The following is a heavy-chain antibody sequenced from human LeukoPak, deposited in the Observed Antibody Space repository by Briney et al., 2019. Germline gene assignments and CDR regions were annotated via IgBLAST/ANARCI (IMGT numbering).Heavy chain of an antibody. J-gene: IGHJ4*02. CDR3: TKNAGRGRSNDF. V-gene: IGHV4-59*02. D-gene: IGHD2-15*01. CDR2: IYYSGII. Sequence: SETLSLTCSVSGDSVSSSYWSWIRQPPGKGLEWIGYIYYSGIINYNPSLKGRVTIALDTSRNQFSLNLNSVSAADTAMYYCTKNAGRGRSNDFWGRGILVTVSS. CDR1: GDSVSSSY.